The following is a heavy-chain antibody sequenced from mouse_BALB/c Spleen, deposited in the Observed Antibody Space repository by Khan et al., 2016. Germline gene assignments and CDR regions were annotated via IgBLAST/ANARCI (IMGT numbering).Heavy chain of an antibody. D-gene: IGHD1-1*01. CDR2: IYPGNSDK. V-gene: IGHV1-5*01. CDR1: GYSFTSYW. CDR3: TSYYGSSDGLDY. J-gene: IGHJ4*01. Sequence: VQLQQSGTVLARPGTSVKMSCKASGYSFTSYWMHWVKQRPGQGLEWIGAIYPGNSDKRYNQKFKVKAKLTADTSASTAYMELTSLTNEDSAVYYCTSYYGSSDGLDYWGQGTSVTVSA.